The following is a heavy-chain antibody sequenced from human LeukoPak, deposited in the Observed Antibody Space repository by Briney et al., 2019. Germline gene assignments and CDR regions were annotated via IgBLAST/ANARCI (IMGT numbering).Heavy chain of an antibody. CDR3: AGDLVDTAMVTQLAFDY. CDR2: INPSGGST. J-gene: IGHJ4*02. Sequence: ASVTVSCTASGYTFTSYYMHWVRQAPGQGLEWMGIINPSGGSTSYAQKFQGRVTMTRDTSTSTVYMELSSLRSEDTAVYYCAGDLVDTAMVTQLAFDYWGQGTLVTVSS. V-gene: IGHV1-46*01. D-gene: IGHD5-18*01. CDR1: GYTFTSYY.